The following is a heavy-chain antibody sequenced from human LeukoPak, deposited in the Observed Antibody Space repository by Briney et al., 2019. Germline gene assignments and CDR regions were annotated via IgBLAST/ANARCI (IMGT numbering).Heavy chain of an antibody. D-gene: IGHD2-15*01. J-gene: IGHJ4*02. CDR2: ISSTSNEI. CDR3: ARDGERYCSGGSCLRFDY. Sequence: GGSLRLSCAASGFRFSSHSMNWVRQAPGKGLERISYISSTSNEIYYVDSVKGRFTISRDDAKNSLYLQMNSLRAEDTAVYYCARDGERYCSGGSCLRFDYWGQGILVTVSS. V-gene: IGHV3-21*06. CDR1: GFRFSSHS.